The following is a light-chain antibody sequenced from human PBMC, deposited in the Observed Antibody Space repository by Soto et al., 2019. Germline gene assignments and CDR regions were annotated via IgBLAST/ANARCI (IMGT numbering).Light chain of an antibody. V-gene: IGKV3-15*01. CDR2: GAS. Sequence: EIVMTQSPATLSVSAGERATLSCRASQSVSSNLAWYQQKPGQAPRLLIYGASTRATGIPARFSGSGSGPEFTLTISSLQSEDFAVYYCQQYNNWPPLTFGGGTKVEIK. CDR1: QSVSSN. CDR3: QQYNNWPPLT. J-gene: IGKJ4*01.